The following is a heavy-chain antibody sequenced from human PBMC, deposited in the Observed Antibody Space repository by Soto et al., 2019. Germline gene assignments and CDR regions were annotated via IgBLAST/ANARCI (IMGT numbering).Heavy chain of an antibody. CDR1: GFTFSDHY. V-gene: IGHV3-72*01. D-gene: IGHD3-10*02. CDR2: ARNKANSYTT. CDR3: ARMSGVTGDRYLDL. Sequence: EVQLVESGGGLVQPGGSLRLSCVASGFTFSDHYMDWVRQAPGKGLEWVGRARNKANSYTTEYAASVKGRFTISRDDSKNALYLQMDSLKTQDTAVYFCARMSGVTGDRYLDLWGRGTLVTVSS. J-gene: IGHJ2*01.